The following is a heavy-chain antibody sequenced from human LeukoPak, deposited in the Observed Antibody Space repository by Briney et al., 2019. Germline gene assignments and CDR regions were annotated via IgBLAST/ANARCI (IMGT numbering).Heavy chain of an antibody. J-gene: IGHJ4*02. V-gene: IGHV1-2*02. CDR1: GYTFTGYY. CDR2: INPNSGGT. CDR3: ARGPIAVAGTWVDY. D-gene: IGHD6-19*01. Sequence: VASVKVSCKASGYTFTGYYMHWVRQAPGQGLEWMGWINPNSGGTNYAQKFQGRVTMTRNTSISTAYMELSRLRSDDTAVYYCARGPIAVAGTWVDYWGQGTLVTVSS.